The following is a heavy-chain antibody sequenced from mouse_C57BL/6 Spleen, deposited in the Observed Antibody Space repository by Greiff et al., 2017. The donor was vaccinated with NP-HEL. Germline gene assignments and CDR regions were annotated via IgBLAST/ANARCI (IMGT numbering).Heavy chain of an antibody. Sequence: QVQLQQSGPELVKPGASVKISCKASGYAFSSSWMNWVKQRPGQGLEWIGRIYPGDGGTNYNGKFKGKATLTADKSSSTAYMQLSSLTSEDSAVDFCARSWDGYPSMDYWGKGTSVTVSS. V-gene: IGHV1-82*01. CDR3: ARSWDGYPSMDY. CDR1: GYAFSSSW. J-gene: IGHJ4*01. CDR2: IYPGDGGT. D-gene: IGHD2-3*01.